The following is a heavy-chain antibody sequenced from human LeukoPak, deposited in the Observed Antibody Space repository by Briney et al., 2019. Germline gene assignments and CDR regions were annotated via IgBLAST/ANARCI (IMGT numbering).Heavy chain of an antibody. CDR2: MSGSGGST. CDR3: ASLRYCSGDSCLP. D-gene: IGHD2-15*01. CDR1: GFTFSNYA. Sequence: GGSLRLSCAASGFTFSNYAMSWVRQAPGKGLEWVSAMSGSGGSTYYADSVKGRFTISRDNSKNTLYLQMNSLRAEDTAVYYCASLRYCSGDSCLPWGQGTLVTVSS. V-gene: IGHV3-23*01. J-gene: IGHJ4*02.